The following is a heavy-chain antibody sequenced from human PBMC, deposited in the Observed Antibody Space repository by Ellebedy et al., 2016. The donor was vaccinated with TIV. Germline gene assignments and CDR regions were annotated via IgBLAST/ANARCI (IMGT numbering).Heavy chain of an antibody. Sequence: PGGSLRLSCAVSGFTFSSYWMHWVRQVPGKGLVWVSRITPDGRTTTYADSVKGRFTIYRDNAKNTLFLQMNSLRAEDTAIYYCARDQIDYDSRSGDDFDYWGQGTLVTVSS. J-gene: IGHJ4*02. V-gene: IGHV3-74*01. CDR3: ARDQIDYDSRSGDDFDY. CDR1: GFTFSSYW. D-gene: IGHD3-9*01. CDR2: ITPDGRTT.